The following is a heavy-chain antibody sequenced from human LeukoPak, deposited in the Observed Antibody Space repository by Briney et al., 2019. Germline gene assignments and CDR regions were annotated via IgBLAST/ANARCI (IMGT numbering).Heavy chain of an antibody. D-gene: IGHD2-15*01. V-gene: IGHV3-23*01. CDR2: ISASGDFT. CDR3: ARYCSGGSCYSGVRY. J-gene: IGHJ4*02. Sequence: GGSQRLSCAASGFTFYGYPMSWVRQAPGKGLEWVSGISASGDFTFYADSVKGRFTLSRDNSKNMLYLQMNSLRAEDTAVYYCARYCSGGSCYSGVRYWGQGTLVTVSS. CDR1: GFTFYGYP.